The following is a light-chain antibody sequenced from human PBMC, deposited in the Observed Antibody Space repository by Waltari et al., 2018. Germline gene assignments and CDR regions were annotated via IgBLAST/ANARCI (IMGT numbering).Light chain of an antibody. CDR2: DAS. V-gene: IGKV1-33*01. Sequence: DIQMTQSPSSLSASVGDRVTITCQASTDLSNYLNWYQQKPGKAPKLLIYDASNMETGVPSRFSGSGSGTDFSFTISSLQPEDIATYYCQQFDNLVYTFGQGTKLEIK. CDR3: QQFDNLVYT. CDR1: TDLSNY. J-gene: IGKJ2*01.